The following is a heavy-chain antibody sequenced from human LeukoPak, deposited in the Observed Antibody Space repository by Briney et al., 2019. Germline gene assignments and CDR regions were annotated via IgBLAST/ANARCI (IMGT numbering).Heavy chain of an antibody. V-gene: IGHV3-23*01. CDR2: ISGSGGST. CDR1: GFTFSSYA. CDR3: AKGYDFWSGYPTEGYYFDY. D-gene: IGHD3-3*01. Sequence: GGSLRLSCAASGFTFSSYAMSWVRQAPGKGLEWVSAISGSGGSTYYADSVKGRFTISRDNSKNTLYLQMNSLGAEDTAVYYCAKGYDFWSGYPTEGYYFDYWGQGTLVTVSS. J-gene: IGHJ4*02.